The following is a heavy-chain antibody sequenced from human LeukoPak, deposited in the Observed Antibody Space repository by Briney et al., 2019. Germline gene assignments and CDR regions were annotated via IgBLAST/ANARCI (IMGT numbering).Heavy chain of an antibody. CDR2: LYSDGNT. D-gene: IGHD1-14*01. Sequence: GRSLRLSCAAAGFTVITNDMTCVRQAAGKGLEWVSVLYSDGNTKYADSVQARITSSRDNSKNTLYLEMNSLSPDDTAVYYCARGVEPLAANTLAYWGQGTLVTVS. CDR1: GFTVITND. V-gene: IGHV3-53*01. CDR3: ARGVEPLAANTLAY. J-gene: IGHJ4*02.